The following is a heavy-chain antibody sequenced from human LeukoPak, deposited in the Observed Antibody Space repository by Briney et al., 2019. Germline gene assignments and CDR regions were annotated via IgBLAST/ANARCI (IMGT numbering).Heavy chain of an antibody. CDR1: GFTFSSYW. Sequence: GGSLRLSCAASGFTFSSYWMSWVRQPPGKGLEWVAGIKQDGSETRYVDSVKGRFTIFSDNTKTSLYLQMTSLRAEDTAVYYCARYGLGDTFDIWGQGTVVTVSS. CDR3: ARYGLGDTFDI. V-gene: IGHV3-7*01. J-gene: IGHJ3*02. CDR2: IKQDGSET. D-gene: IGHD4-17*01.